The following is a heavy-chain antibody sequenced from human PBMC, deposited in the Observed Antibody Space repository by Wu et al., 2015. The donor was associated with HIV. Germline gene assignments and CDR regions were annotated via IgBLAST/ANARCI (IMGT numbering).Heavy chain of an antibody. D-gene: IGHD5/OR15-5a*01. CDR3: ASVRRLPTYYYYGMDV. CDR1: GYAFTTYY. Sequence: QVRLVQSGPEVREPGASVKVSCTTFGYAFTTYYIHWVRQAPGQGLEWMGWMNSNRGNTGYAQKFQGRVTMTRNTSISTAYMELSSLRSEDTAVYYCASVRRLPTYYYYGMDVWGQGTTVTVSS. CDR2: MNSNRGNT. J-gene: IGHJ6*02. V-gene: IGHV1-8*02.